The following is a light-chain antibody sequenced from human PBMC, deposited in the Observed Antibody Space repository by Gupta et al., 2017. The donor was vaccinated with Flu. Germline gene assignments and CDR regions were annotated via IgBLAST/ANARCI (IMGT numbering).Light chain of an antibody. CDR3: LQDNNWPQV. V-gene: IGKV3-15*01. Sequence: PATLSVSPGERATLSCMASQSVSSNLAWYQQKPGQAPRLLIYGASTRATGIPARFSGSGSGTEFTLTISSLQSEDFAVYYCLQDNNWPQVFGHGTKVDIK. J-gene: IGKJ3*01. CDR2: GAS. CDR1: QSVSSN.